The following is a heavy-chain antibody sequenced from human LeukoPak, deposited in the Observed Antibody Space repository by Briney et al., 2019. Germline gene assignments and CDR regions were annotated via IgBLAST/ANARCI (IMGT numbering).Heavy chain of an antibody. D-gene: IGHD3-10*01. CDR3: ARSSYGAGSKPYWVDY. Sequence: NPSETLSLTCTVSGXSISSSTYYWAWIRQPPGKGLEYIGSYSGSTYYNPSLKSRVTIFVDTSQKQFSLKLSSVTAADTAVYYCARSSYGAGSKPYWVDYWGQGTLVTVSS. J-gene: IGHJ4*02. V-gene: IGHV4-39*01. CDR1: GXSISSSTYY. CDR2: YSGST.